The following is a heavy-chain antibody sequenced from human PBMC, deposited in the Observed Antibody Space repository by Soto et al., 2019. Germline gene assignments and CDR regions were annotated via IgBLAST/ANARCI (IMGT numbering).Heavy chain of an antibody. Sequence: QVQLVQSGAEVKEPGDSVRVSCEASGYTFTAYYIHWVRQAPGQGLEWMGWINPKFGDTTYAQDLQDRGSMTRDMSTSTVYMALSRLTSADTAIYYCARNLVYYYGPGSGNGHGFWGQGTTVTVFS. J-gene: IGHJ6*02. D-gene: IGHD3-10*01. V-gene: IGHV1-2*02. CDR3: ARNLVYYYGPGSGNGHGF. CDR1: GYTFTAYY. CDR2: INPKFGDT.